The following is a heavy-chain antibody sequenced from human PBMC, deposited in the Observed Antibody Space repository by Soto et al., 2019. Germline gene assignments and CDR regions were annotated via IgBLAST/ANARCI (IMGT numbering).Heavy chain of an antibody. CDR1: GFTFSNAW. CDR3: TTSAEQWLFDY. CDR2: IKTKTDGGTT. D-gene: IGHD6-19*01. J-gene: IGHJ4*02. Sequence: EVQPVESGGGLVKPGGSLRLSCAASGFTFSNAWMSWVRQAPGKGLEWVGRIKTKTDGGTTDYAAPVKGRITISRDDSKNTLYLQMNSLKTEDTAVYYCTTSAEQWLFDYWGQGTLVIVSS. V-gene: IGHV3-15*01.